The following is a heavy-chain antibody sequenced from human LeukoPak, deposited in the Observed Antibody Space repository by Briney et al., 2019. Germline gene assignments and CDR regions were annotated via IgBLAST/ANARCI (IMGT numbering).Heavy chain of an antibody. CDR1: GFTFSDYY. D-gene: IGHD2-21*02. CDR3: AKGWPWYCGGDCPDAFDI. CDR2: ISSSGSTI. Sequence: GGSLRLSCAVSGFTFSDYYMSWIRQAPGKGLEWVSYISSSGSTIYYADSVKGRFTISRDNAKNSLYLQMNSLRAEDTAVYYCAKGWPWYCGGDCPDAFDIWGQGTMVTVSS. J-gene: IGHJ3*02. V-gene: IGHV3-11*04.